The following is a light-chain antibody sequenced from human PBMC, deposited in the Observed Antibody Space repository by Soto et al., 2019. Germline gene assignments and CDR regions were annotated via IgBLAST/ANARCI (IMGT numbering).Light chain of an antibody. CDR1: QSISSW. V-gene: IGKV1-5*03. CDR2: KAS. Sequence: DIQMTQSPSTLSASVGDRVTITCRASQSISSWLAWYQQKPGKAPKLLIYKASSLESGVPSRFSGSGSGTEFTLTISSLQPDDFATYYCQQYNSYPVTFGQGNKVELK. J-gene: IGKJ1*01. CDR3: QQYNSYPVT.